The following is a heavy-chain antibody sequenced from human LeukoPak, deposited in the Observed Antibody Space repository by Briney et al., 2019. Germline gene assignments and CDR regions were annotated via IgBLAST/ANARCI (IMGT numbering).Heavy chain of an antibody. CDR3: ARDIDDVGALLDF. D-gene: IGHD1-26*01. J-gene: IGHJ4*02. V-gene: IGHV4-39*07. CDR1: DDSISNNRYF. Sequence: NPSETLSLTCTISDDSISNNRYFWAWIRQPPGKGLEGIGSINYSGRTYYNPSLKRRLTISVETAKRQFSLKLISVTAADTALYYCARDIDDVGALLDFWGQGTLVTVSS. CDR2: INYSGRT.